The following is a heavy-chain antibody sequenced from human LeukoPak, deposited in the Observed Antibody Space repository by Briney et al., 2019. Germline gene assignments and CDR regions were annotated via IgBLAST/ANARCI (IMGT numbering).Heavy chain of an antibody. CDR2: INWNGGSI. J-gene: IGHJ4*02. D-gene: IGHD5-18*01. CDR1: GFSFSVYP. CDR3: ARADKDGYGFFGFDY. V-gene: IGHV3-20*04. Sequence: GGSLRLSCVASGFSFSVYPMSWVRQAPGKGLEWVSGINWNGGSIGYADSVKGRFTISRDNAKNSLYLQINSLRAEGTALYYCARADKDGYGFFGFDYWGQGTLVTVSS.